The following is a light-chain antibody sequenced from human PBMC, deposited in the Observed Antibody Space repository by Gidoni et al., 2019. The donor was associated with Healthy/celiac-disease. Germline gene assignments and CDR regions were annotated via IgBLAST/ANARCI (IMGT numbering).Light chain of an antibody. Sequence: IVLTQSPVTLSLSPGASATLSCRASQSVSSSYLAWYQQKPGQAPRLLIYGASSRATGIPDRFSGRGSGTDFTLTISRLEPEDVAVYYCQQYGSSPLFXPXTKVEIK. CDR3: QQYGSSPL. CDR1: QSVSSSY. CDR2: GAS. V-gene: IGKV3-20*01. J-gene: IGKJ3*01.